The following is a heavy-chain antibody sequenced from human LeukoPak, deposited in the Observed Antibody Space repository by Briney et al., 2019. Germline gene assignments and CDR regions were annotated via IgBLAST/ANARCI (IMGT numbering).Heavy chain of an antibody. CDR1: GGSISSGSYY. D-gene: IGHD2-2*02. J-gene: IGHJ6*03. CDR2: TYTSGST. V-gene: IGHV4-61*02. CDR3: AREGRYCSSTSCYRSYYYYYRDV. Sequence: SETLSLTCTVSGGSISSGSYYWSWIRQPAGKGLECIGRTYTSGSTNYNPSLKSRVTISVDTSKNQFSLKLSSVTAADTAVYYCAREGRYCSSTSCYRSYYYYYRDVGGKGTTVTVP.